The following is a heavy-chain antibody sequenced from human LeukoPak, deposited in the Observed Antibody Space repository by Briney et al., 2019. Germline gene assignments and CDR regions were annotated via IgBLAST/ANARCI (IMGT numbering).Heavy chain of an antibody. CDR3: ARADPSNDAFDI. CDR1: GYTFSIYG. J-gene: IGHJ3*02. V-gene: IGHV1-18*01. CDR2: ISAYNGNT. Sequence: ASVKVSCKASGYTFSIYGFSWVRQAPGQGLEWMGWISAYNGNTNYAQKLQGRVTMTTDTSTSTAYMELRSLRSDDTAVYYCARADPSNDAFDIWGQGTMVTVSS.